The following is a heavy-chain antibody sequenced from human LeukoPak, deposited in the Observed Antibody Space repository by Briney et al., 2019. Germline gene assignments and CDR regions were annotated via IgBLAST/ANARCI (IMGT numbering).Heavy chain of an antibody. Sequence: GGSLRLSCAASGFTVSSTYMSWVRQAPGKGLEWVSVIYSGGSTYYADSVKGRFTISRDNSKTTLYLQMNSLRAEDTAVYYCAREEYSSGWFDPWGQGTLVTVSS. V-gene: IGHV3-53*01. J-gene: IGHJ5*02. CDR1: GFTVSSTY. CDR3: AREEYSSGWFDP. CDR2: IYSGGST. D-gene: IGHD6-19*01.